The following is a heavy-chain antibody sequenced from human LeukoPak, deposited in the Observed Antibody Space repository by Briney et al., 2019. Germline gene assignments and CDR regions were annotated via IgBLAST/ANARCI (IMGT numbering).Heavy chain of an antibody. Sequence: APVKVSCKASGYTFTSYGISWVRQAPGQGLEWMGWISAYNGNTNYAQKLRGRVTMTTDTSTSTAYMELRSLRSDDTAVYYCARVDFWSGYYTLPDYWGQGTLVTVSS. CDR1: GYTFTSYG. V-gene: IGHV1-18*01. CDR3: ARVDFWSGYYTLPDY. D-gene: IGHD3-3*01. J-gene: IGHJ4*02. CDR2: ISAYNGNT.